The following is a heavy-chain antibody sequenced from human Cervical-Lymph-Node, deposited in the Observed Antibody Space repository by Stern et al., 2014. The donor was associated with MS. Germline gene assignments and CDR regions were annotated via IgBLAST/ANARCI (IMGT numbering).Heavy chain of an antibody. J-gene: IGHJ3*02. D-gene: IGHD2-2*01. V-gene: IGHV4-31*03. Sequence: VQLVESGPRLVKPSQTLSLTCTVSGGSISSSLYYWSWIRQHPAEGLEWIGYIYYRGSTYYNPSLKSRVTISVDTSNNQFSLKLSSVTVADTAVYYCARRSSTRAFDIGGQGTMVTVSS. CDR2: IYYRGST. CDR1: GGSISSSLYY. CDR3: ARRSSTRAFDI.